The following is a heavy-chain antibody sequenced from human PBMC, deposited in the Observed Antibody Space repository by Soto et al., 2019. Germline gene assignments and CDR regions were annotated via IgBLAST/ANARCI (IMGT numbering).Heavy chain of an antibody. Sequence: QVQLQESGPGLVKPSQTLSLTCTVSGGSISSGRYYWTWIRQHPGKGLEWIGYFYSRGNTYYTPSLKSRVDVAVHTSKNQFSLRVSSVSAADTAVDYCSRAPTKSYFGLEYWGLGTLVTVSS. CDR1: GGSISSGRYY. J-gene: IGHJ4*02. V-gene: IGHV4-31*03. CDR2: FYSRGNT. D-gene: IGHD3-10*01. CDR3: SRAPTKSYFGLEY.